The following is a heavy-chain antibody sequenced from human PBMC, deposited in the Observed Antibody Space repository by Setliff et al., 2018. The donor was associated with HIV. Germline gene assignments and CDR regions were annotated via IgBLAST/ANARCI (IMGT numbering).Heavy chain of an antibody. D-gene: IGHD3-3*01. Sequence: PGGSLRLSCAASGFTFSSYEMNWVRQAPGKGLTWVARINSDGNNIAYADSVEGRFTISRDNAKNSLYLQMNSLRAEDTAVYYCARERVLETYYNFWSGSDHWFDPWGQGTLVTVSS. CDR3: ARERVLETYYNFWSGSDHWFDP. V-gene: IGHV3-48*03. J-gene: IGHJ5*02. CDR1: GFTFSSYE. CDR2: INSDGNNI.